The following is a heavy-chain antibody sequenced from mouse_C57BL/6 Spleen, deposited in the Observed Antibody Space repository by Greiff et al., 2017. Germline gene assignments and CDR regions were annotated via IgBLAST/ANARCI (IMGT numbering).Heavy chain of an antibody. V-gene: IGHV5-6*02. J-gene: IGHJ1*03. CDR1: GFTFSSYG. CDR2: ISSGGSYT. Sequence: EVKLVESGGDLVKPGGSLKLSCAASGFTFSSYGMSWVRQTPDKRLEWVATISSGGSYTYYPDSVKGRFTISRDNAKNTLYLQMSSLKSEDTAMYYGARNYGSSWYFDVWGTGTTVTVSS. CDR3: ARNYGSSWYFDV. D-gene: IGHD1-1*01.